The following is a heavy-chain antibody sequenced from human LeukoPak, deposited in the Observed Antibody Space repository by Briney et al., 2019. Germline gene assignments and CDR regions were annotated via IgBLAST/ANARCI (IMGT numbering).Heavy chain of an antibody. CDR3: AKPGAYYDILTGHFDC. Sequence: GGSLRLSCAASGFTFSSYAMSWVRQAPGKGLEWVSAISGSGGSTYYADSVKGRFTISRDNSKNTLYLQMNGLRAEDTAVYYCAKPGAYYDILTGHFDCWGQGTLVTVSS. CDR1: GFTFSSYA. D-gene: IGHD3-9*01. CDR2: ISGSGGST. V-gene: IGHV3-23*01. J-gene: IGHJ4*02.